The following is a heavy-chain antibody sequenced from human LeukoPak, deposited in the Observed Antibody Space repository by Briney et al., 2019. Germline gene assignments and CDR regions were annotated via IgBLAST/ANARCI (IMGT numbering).Heavy chain of an antibody. CDR2: IRYDGCNK. D-gene: IGHD3-10*01. V-gene: IGHV3-30*02. CDR3: AKDPGSGSYYFNY. CDR1: GFTFSSYG. J-gene: IGHJ4*02. Sequence: GGSLRLSCAASGFTFSSYGMHWVRQAPGKGLEWVAFIRYDGCNKYYADSVKGRFTISRDNSKNTLYLQMNSLRAEDTAVYYCAKDPGSGSYYFNYWGQGTLVTVSS.